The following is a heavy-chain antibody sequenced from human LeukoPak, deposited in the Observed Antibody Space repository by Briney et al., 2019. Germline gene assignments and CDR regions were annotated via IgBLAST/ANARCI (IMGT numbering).Heavy chain of an antibody. V-gene: IGHV4-61*02. CDR2: IYTSGST. CDR1: GGSISSGSYY. Sequence: SETLSLTCTVSGGSISSGSYYWSWIRQPAGKGLEWIGRIYTSGSTNYNPSLKSRVTISVDTSKNQFSLKLSSVTAADTAVYYCARAEGYSDYMDVWGKGTTVTVSS. J-gene: IGHJ6*03. D-gene: IGHD1-14*01. CDR3: ARAEGYSDYMDV.